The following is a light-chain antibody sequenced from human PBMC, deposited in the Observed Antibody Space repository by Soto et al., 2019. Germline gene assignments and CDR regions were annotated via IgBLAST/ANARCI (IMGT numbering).Light chain of an antibody. J-gene: IGKJ2*01. CDR1: QSVSNN. Sequence: EIVMTQSPATLSVSPGDRATLSCRASQSVSNNLAWYQQKPGQAPRLLIYGASTRATGIPARFSDSGSGTEFTPTISSLQSEDFAVYYCQQYNYWPYTFGQGTKLEIK. CDR3: QQYNYWPYT. V-gene: IGKV3-15*01. CDR2: GAS.